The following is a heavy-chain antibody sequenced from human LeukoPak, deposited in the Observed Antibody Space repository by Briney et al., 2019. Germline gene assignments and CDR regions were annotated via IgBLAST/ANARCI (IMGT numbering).Heavy chain of an antibody. D-gene: IGHD6-19*01. CDR3: ARGRYSSGSIDY. J-gene: IGHJ4*02. CDR2: INHSGST. CDR1: GGSFSGYY. Sequence: KPSETLSLTCAVYGGSFSGYYWSWIRQPPGKGRGWIGEINHSGSTNYNPSLKSRVTISVDTSKNQFSLKLSSVTAADTAVYYCARGRYSSGSIDYWGQGTLVTVSS. V-gene: IGHV4-34*01.